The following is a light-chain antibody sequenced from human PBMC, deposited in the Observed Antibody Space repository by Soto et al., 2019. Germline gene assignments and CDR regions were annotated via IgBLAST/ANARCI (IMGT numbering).Light chain of an antibody. CDR2: KAS. CDR1: LSISSW. CDR3: QQYNDSFPYT. J-gene: IGKJ2*01. Sequence: IQMTQSPSTLSASVGDRVTITCRASLSISSWLAWYQQKPGTAPKLLMYKASTLESGVPSRFSGIRSGTEFTLTVSSLQPDDFATYYCQQYNDSFPYTFGQGTKLEIK. V-gene: IGKV1-5*03.